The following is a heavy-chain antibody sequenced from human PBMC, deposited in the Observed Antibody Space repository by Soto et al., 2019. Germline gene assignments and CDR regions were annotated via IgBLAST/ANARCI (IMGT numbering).Heavy chain of an antibody. V-gene: IGHV3-23*01. J-gene: IGHJ6*02. Sequence: PGGSLRLSCAASGFTFSSYAMSWVRQAPGKGLEWVSAISGSGGSTYYADSVKGRFTISRDNSKNTLYLQMNSLRAEDTAVYYCAKDKGNLNLGVTYGMDVWGQGTTVTVSS. CDR1: GFTFSSYA. CDR3: AKDKGNLNLGVTYGMDV. D-gene: IGHD3-10*01. CDR2: ISGSGGST.